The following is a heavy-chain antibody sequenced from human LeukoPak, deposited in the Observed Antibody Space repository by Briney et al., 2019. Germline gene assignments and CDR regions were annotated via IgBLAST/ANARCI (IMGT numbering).Heavy chain of an antibody. D-gene: IGHD3-22*01. CDR2: IRYDGSNK. CDR1: GFTFSSYG. Sequence: GGSLRLSCAASGFTFSSYGMHWVRQAPGKGLEWVAFIRYDGSNKYYADSVKGRFTISRDNSKNTLYLQMNSLRAEDTAVYYCAKEGSDSSGYYYVPLFYYYYMDVWGKGTTVTVSS. V-gene: IGHV3-30*02. J-gene: IGHJ6*03. CDR3: AKEGSDSSGYYYVPLFYYYYMDV.